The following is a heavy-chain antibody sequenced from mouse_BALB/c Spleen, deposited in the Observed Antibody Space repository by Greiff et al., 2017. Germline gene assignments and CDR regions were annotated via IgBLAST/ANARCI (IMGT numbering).Heavy chain of an antibody. V-gene: IGHV4-1*02. CDR3: AMIYYGNYGWFAY. D-gene: IGHD2-1*01. J-gene: IGHJ3*01. Sequence: EVQLLESGGGLVQPGGSLKLSCAASGFDFSRYWMSWVRQAPGKGLEWIGEINPDSSTINYTPSLKDKFIISRDNAKNTLYLQMSKVRSEDTALYYCAMIYYGNYGWFAYWGQGTLVTVSA. CDR1: GFDFSRYW. CDR2: INPDSSTI.